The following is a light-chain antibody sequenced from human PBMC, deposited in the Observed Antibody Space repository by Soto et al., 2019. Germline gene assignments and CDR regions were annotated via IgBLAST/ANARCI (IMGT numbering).Light chain of an antibody. CDR1: QSLSDN. CDR2: RAS. CDR3: QQYGNWPPWT. Sequence: LLMTQSPDTLAVSPGETVTLSCRASQSLSDNLAWYQQKTGQPPRLLIFRASTRASGIPARFSGGGSGTEFTLTISRLQSEDFAVYYCQQYGNWPPWTFGPGTKVDI. J-gene: IGKJ1*01. V-gene: IGKV3-15*01.